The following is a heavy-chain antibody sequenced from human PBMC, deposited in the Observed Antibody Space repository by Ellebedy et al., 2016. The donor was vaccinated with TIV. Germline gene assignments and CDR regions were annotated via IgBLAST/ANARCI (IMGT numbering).Heavy chain of an antibody. CDR1: GFTFSNAW. V-gene: IGHV3-15*01. D-gene: IGHD3-10*01. Sequence: GESLKISXAASGFTFSNAWMSWVRQAPGKGLEWVGRIKSKTDGGTTDYAAPVKGRFTISRDDSKNTLYLQMNSLKTEDTAVYYCTTDRSGSFRYSYYYYMDVWGKGTTVTVSS. CDR2: IKSKTDGGTT. J-gene: IGHJ6*03. CDR3: TTDRSGSFRYSYYYYMDV.